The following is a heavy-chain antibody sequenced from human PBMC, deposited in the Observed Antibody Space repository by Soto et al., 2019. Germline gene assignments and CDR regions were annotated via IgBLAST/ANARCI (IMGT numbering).Heavy chain of an antibody. J-gene: IGHJ4*02. Sequence: ASVKVSCKASGYTFTSYAMHWVRQAPGQRLEWMGWINAGNGNTKYSQKFQGRVTITRDTSASTAYMELSSLRSEDTAVYYCARDQCSGGSCYYYFDYWGQGTLVTVSS. V-gene: IGHV1-3*01. CDR3: ARDQCSGGSCYYYFDY. D-gene: IGHD2-15*01. CDR1: GYTFTSYA. CDR2: INAGNGNT.